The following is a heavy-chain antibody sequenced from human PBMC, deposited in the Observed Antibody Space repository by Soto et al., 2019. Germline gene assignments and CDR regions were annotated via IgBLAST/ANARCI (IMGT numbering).Heavy chain of an antibody. J-gene: IGHJ4*02. CDR3: ARDRLAAAGTFDY. CDR1: GGTFSSYA. CDR2: IIPIFGTA. Sequence: QVQLVQSGAEVKKPGSSVKVSCKASGGTFSSYAISWVRQAPGQGLEWMGGIIPIFGTANYAQKFQGRVTITAGESTSTACMELSSLRSGDTAVYYCARDRLAAAGTFDYWGRGTLVTVSS. D-gene: IGHD6-13*01. V-gene: IGHV1-69*12.